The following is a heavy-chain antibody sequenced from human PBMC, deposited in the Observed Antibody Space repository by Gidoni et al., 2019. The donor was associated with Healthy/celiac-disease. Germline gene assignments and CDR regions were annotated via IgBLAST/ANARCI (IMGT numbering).Heavy chain of an antibody. J-gene: IGHJ6*02. D-gene: IGHD6-19*01. Sequence: EVQLVESGGGLVKPGGSLRLSCAASGFTFSNAWMSWVRQAPGKGLEWVGRIKSKTDGGTTDYAAPVKGRFTISRDDSKNTLYLQMNSLKTEDTAVYYCTTVDPLAVANYGMDVWGQGTTVTVSS. CDR2: IKSKTDGGTT. CDR3: TTVDPLAVANYGMDV. V-gene: IGHV3-15*01. CDR1: GFTFSNAW.